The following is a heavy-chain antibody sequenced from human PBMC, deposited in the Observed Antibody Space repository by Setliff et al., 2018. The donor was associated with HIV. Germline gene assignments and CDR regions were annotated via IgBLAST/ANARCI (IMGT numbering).Heavy chain of an antibody. D-gene: IGHD6-19*01. J-gene: IGHJ4*02. Sequence: SETLSLTCTVSGASISSSSYYWGWIRQPPGKGLEWIGSICYSGSTYYNPSLKSRVTISVDTARNQFSLKLSSVTAADTAVYYCASQPAYSTDWYPPGYFDYWGQGTLVTVSS. V-gene: IGHV4-39*07. CDR2: ICYSGST. CDR3: ASQPAYSTDWYPPGYFDY. CDR1: GASISSSSYY.